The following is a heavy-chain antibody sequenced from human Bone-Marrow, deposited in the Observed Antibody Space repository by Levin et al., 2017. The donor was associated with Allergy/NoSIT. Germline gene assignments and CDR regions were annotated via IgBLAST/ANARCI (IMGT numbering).Heavy chain of an antibody. J-gene: IGHJ1*01. CDR1: GGSVSLSPFY. CDR3: ARHHCDTSDYYYKLQYFQH. Sequence: QSQTLSLTCTVSGGSVSLSPFYWGWIRQSPGGGLEWIGSVYYSGNTYYNPSLKSRVTISFDTSKRQFSLKLNSVTAADTAVYYCARHHCDTSDYYYKLQYFQHWGQGTLVTVS. V-gene: IGHV4-39*01. D-gene: IGHD3-22*01. CDR2: VYYSGNT.